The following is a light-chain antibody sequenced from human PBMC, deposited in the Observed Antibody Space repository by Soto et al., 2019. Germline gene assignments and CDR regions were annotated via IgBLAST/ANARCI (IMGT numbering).Light chain of an antibody. CDR2: DAS. CDR1: QGVSSA. Sequence: AIQLTQSPSSLSASVGDKITITCRASQGVSSALAWYQQKPGKAPTLLIYDASSLDSGIPSRFSGSGSRTDFTLTISSLEPDDFATYYCQQCDSYPLTFGGGTKVELQ. V-gene: IGKV1-13*02. J-gene: IGKJ4*01. CDR3: QQCDSYPLT.